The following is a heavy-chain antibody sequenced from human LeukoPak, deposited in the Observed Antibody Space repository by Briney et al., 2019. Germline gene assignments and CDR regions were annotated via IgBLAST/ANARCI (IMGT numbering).Heavy chain of an antibody. V-gene: IGHV1-69*13. CDR1: GYTFTSYG. CDR2: IIPIFGTA. Sequence: PGASVKVSCKASGYTFTSYGISWVRQAPGQGLEWMGGIIPIFGTANYAQKFQGRVTITADESTSTAYMELSSLRSEDTAVYYCARDGFYDSSGYPTDYWGQGTLVTVSS. J-gene: IGHJ4*02. CDR3: ARDGFYDSSGYPTDY. D-gene: IGHD3-22*01.